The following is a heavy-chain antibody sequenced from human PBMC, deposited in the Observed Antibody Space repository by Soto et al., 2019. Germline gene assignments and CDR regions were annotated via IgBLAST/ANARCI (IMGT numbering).Heavy chain of an antibody. D-gene: IGHD2-2*01. CDR3: SRVVILVPTASTHYYYHRDV. V-gene: IGHV1-69*01. CDR2: IIPIVGTG. J-gene: IGHJ6*02. Sequence: QVQLVQSGAEVRKPGSSVTVSCKASGGTFSNYAISWVRQAPGQGLEWMGGIIPIVGTGSYAQKFQGRVTITADEPTTTAYMELSSLRFEDTAVYYCSRVVILVPTASTHYYYHRDVWGPGTTVTVSS. CDR1: GGTFSNYA.